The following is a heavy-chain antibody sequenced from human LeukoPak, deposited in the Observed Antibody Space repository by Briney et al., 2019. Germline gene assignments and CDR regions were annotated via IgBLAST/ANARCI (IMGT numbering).Heavy chain of an antibody. Sequence: SETLSLTCTVSGGSICTYYWSWIRQSAGKGLEWIGRIQTSGSTNYNPSLKSRLTVSVDRSKNQFSLKLSSVTAAYTAVYYCVTDKGSVWFDYWGQGTLVTVSS. CDR2: IQTSGST. V-gene: IGHV4-4*07. D-gene: IGHD6-19*01. CDR3: VTDKGSVWFDY. J-gene: IGHJ5*01. CDR1: GGSICTYY.